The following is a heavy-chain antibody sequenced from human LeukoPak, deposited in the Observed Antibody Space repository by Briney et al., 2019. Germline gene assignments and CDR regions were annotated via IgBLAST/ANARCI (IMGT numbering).Heavy chain of an antibody. Sequence: SVKVSCKASGGTFSSYAISWVRQAPGQGLEWMGGIIPIFGTANYAQKFQGRVTITADESTSTAYMELSSLRSEDTAVYYCARVGLYGSGNDYWGQGTLVTVSS. J-gene: IGHJ4*02. CDR3: ARVGLYGSGNDY. D-gene: IGHD3-10*01. CDR1: GGTFSSYA. CDR2: IIPIFGTA. V-gene: IGHV1-69*13.